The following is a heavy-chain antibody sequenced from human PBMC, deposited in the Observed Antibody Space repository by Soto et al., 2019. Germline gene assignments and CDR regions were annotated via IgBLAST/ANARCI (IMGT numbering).Heavy chain of an antibody. Sequence: GGYVRLSCAASGLTFSSDRMHWVRQAPGKGMEWVAVIWYDGSNKYYADPVKGRFTISRDNSKNTLYLQMNSLRAEDTAVYYCARDTYYYDSSGRVDYWGQGSLVTASS. CDR3: ARDTYYYDSSGRVDY. J-gene: IGHJ4*02. V-gene: IGHV3-33*01. D-gene: IGHD3-22*01. CDR2: IWYDGSNK. CDR1: GLTFSSDR.